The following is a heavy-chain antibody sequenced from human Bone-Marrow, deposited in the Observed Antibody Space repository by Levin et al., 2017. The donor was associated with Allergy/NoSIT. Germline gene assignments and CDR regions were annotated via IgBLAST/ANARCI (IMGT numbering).Heavy chain of an antibody. Sequence: QTGGSLRLSCSASGFTFGDYAMSWVRQAPGKGLEWVGFIRSNTYGGTTEYAASVKGRFTISRDDSRSIAYLQMNSLKTEDTAVYYCIRAGGYNYRYYFDFWGQGTLVTVSS. CDR2: IRSNTYGGTT. D-gene: IGHD5-18*01. V-gene: IGHV3-49*04. J-gene: IGHJ4*02. CDR3: IRAGGYNYRYYFDF. CDR1: GFTFGDYA.